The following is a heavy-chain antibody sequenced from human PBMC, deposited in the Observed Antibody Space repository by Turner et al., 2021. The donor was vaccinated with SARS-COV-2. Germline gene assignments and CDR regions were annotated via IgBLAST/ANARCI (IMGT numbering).Heavy chain of an antibody. CDR1: GFTFSGSA. D-gene: IGHD6-13*01. V-gene: IGHV3-73*01. CDR2: IRSKANSYAT. CDR3: TSDRIPAAGGADY. J-gene: IGHJ4*02. Sequence: EVQLVVSGGGLVQPGGSLKLLCAAPGFTFSGSAMHWVRQASGKGLEWVGRIRSKANSYATAYAASVKGRFTISRDDSKNTAYLQMNSLKTEDTAVYYCTSDRIPAAGGADYWGQGTLVTVSS.